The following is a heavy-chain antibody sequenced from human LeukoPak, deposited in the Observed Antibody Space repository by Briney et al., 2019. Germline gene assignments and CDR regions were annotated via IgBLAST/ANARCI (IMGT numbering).Heavy chain of an antibody. CDR1: GGSISSYY. V-gene: IGHV4-59*01. J-gene: IGHJ5*02. Sequence: SETLSLACTVSGGSISSYYWSWIRQPPGKGLEWIGYIYYSGSTNYNPSLKSRVTISVDTSKNQFSLKLSSVTAADTAVYYCARAYGDYWFDPWGQGTLVTVSS. D-gene: IGHD4-17*01. CDR3: ARAYGDYWFDP. CDR2: IYYSGST.